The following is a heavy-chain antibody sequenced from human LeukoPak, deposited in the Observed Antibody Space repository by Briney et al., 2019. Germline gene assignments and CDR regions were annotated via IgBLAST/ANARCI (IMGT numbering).Heavy chain of an antibody. J-gene: IGHJ6*02. Sequence: ASVKVSCKASGYTFTSYGISWVRQAPGQGLEWMGWISAYNGNTNYAQKLQGRVTMTTDTSTSTAYMELRSLRSDDTAAYYCARGLNPRYGSGRLDYYYGMDVWGQGTTVTVSS. CDR3: ARGLNPRYGSGRLDYYYGMDV. D-gene: IGHD3-10*01. CDR1: GYTFTSYG. V-gene: IGHV1-18*01. CDR2: ISAYNGNT.